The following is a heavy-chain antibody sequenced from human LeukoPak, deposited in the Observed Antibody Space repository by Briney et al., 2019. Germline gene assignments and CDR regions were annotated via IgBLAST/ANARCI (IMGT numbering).Heavy chain of an antibody. CDR2: INHSGST. CDR1: GGSFSGYY. V-gene: IGHV4-34*01. D-gene: IGHD3-10*01. Sequence: SETLSLTSAVYGGSFSGYYWSSIRQPPRKGLEWIGEINHSGSTNYNPSPKSRVAISVDTSKNKFSLKLSSVTAADTAVYYCARILYAMVRPLGYYYYYYMDVWGKGTTVTVSS. J-gene: IGHJ6*03. CDR3: ARILYAMVRPLGYYYYYYMDV.